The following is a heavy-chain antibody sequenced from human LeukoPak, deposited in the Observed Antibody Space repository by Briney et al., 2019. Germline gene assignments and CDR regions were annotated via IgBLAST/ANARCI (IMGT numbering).Heavy chain of an antibody. CDR2: IIPIFGTA. J-gene: IGHJ6*03. Sequence: SVKVSCKASGGTFRSYAISWVRQAPGQGLEWMGGIIPIFGTANYAQKFQGRVTITTDESTSTAYMELSSLRSEDTAVYYCARDGRRTYSSGWYYYYYMDVLGKGTTVTVSS. V-gene: IGHV1-69*05. CDR1: GGTFRSYA. CDR3: ARDGRRTYSSGWYYYYYMDV. D-gene: IGHD6-19*01.